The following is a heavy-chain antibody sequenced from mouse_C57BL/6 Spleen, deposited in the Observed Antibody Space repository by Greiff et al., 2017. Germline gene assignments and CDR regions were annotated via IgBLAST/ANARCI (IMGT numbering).Heavy chain of an antibody. J-gene: IGHJ4*01. V-gene: IGHV1-4*01. Sequence: VKLQQSGAELARPGASVKMSCKASGYTFTSYTMHWVKQRPGQGLEWIGYINPSSGYTKYNQKFKDKATLTADITSSTAYMQLSSLTSEDSAVYYCARSGYDSYAMDYWGQGTSVTVSS. D-gene: IGHD2-10*02. CDR1: GYTFTSYT. CDR2: INPSSGYT. CDR3: ARSGYDSYAMDY.